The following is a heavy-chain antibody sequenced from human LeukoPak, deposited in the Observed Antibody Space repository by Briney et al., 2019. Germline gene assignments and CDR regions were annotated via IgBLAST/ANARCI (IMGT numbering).Heavy chain of an antibody. CDR1: GFTSSSYR. D-gene: IGHD6-13*01. V-gene: IGHV3-7*01. Sequence: GGSLRLSCAADGFTSSSYRMSWVRQAPGKGREWVANIKQDGSEKYYVDSVKGRFTTSRDNAKNSLYLQMNSLRAEDTAVYYCARVGSTGYSSSWYVDYWGQGTLVTVSS. CDR3: ARVGSTGYSSSWYVDY. J-gene: IGHJ4*02. CDR2: IKQDGSEK.